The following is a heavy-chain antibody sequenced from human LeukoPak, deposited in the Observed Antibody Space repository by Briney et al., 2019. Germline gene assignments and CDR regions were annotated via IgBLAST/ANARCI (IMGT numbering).Heavy chain of an antibody. CDR1: GGSIGTYY. V-gene: IGHV4-59*08. J-gene: IGHJ6*03. CDR3: ARHIGGGIEDMDV. CDR2: IYVTGT. Sequence: ASETLSLICTVSGGSIGTYYWSWIRQSPGKGLEWIGYIYVTGTRYNPYLQSRVTISVDRSRNQFFLKMSSVTAVDTAVYYCARHIGGGIEDMDVWGKGTKVIVSS. D-gene: IGHD3-16*02.